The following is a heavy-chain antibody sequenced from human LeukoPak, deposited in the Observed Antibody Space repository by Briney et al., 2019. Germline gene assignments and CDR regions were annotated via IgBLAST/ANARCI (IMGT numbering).Heavy chain of an antibody. CDR3: ARDLFPSWVPDYYYGMDV. CDR2: ISSSSSTI. D-gene: IGHD3-10*01. V-gene: IGHV3-48*02. CDR1: GFTFSSYS. Sequence: GGSLRLSCAASGFTFSSYSMNWVRQAPGTGLEWVSYISSSSSTIYYADSVKGRFTISRDNAKNSLYLQMDSLRDEDTAVYYCARDLFPSWVPDYYYGMDVWGQGTTVTVSS. J-gene: IGHJ6*02.